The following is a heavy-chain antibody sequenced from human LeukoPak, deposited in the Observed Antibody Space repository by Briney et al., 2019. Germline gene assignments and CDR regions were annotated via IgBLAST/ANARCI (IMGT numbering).Heavy chain of an antibody. CDR2: ISSSSRYI. D-gene: IGHD6-13*01. CDR1: GFTFSSYS. J-gene: IGHJ4*02. CDR3: ASLPPGYSSSWYLDY. V-gene: IGHV3-21*01. Sequence: PGGSLRLSCAASGFTFSSYSMNWVRQAPGKGLEWVSSISSSSRYIYYADSVKGRFTISSDNAKNSLYLQMNSLRAEDTAVYYCASLPPGYSSSWYLDYWGQGTLVTVSS.